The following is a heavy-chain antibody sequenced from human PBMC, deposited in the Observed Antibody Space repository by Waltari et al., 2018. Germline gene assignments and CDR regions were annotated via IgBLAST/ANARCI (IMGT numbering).Heavy chain of an antibody. CDR3: ARLVMWYMDV. D-gene: IGHD3-9*01. Sequence: QVQLQQWGAGLLKPSETLSLTCAVYGGSFSGYSWSWIRQPPGKGLEWIGEISHSGSTTDIPSLKSRVTISVSTSKNQFSLKLSFVAAADTAVYYCARLVMWYMDVWGKGTTVTVSS. CDR1: GGSFSGYS. CDR2: ISHSGST. J-gene: IGHJ6*03. V-gene: IGHV4-34*01.